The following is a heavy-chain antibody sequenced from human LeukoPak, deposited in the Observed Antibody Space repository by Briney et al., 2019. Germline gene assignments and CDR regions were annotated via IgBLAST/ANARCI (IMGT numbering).Heavy chain of an antibody. Sequence: GASVTVSCKASGGTFGSYAISWVRQAPGQGLEGMGGIIPIFVTANYAQKFQGRVTITADESTSTACMELSSLRSEDTAVYYCARPQRGYSYGFDYWGQGTLVTVSS. CDR1: GGTFGSYA. J-gene: IGHJ4*02. CDR3: ARPQRGYSYGFDY. D-gene: IGHD5-18*01. CDR2: IIPIFVTA. V-gene: IGHV1-69*13.